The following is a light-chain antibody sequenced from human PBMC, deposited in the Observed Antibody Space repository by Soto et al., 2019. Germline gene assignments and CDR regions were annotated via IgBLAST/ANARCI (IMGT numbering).Light chain of an antibody. CDR2: GAY. CDR3: QQYQNWLS. Sequence: EIVMTQSPASLSVSPGERATLSCRACQSVGTNLAWYQKKPGQGPRLLMYGAYTRAIGIPARFSGSGSGTEFTLTITSLQSEDFAVYYCQQYQNWLSFGGGTKVEI. CDR1: QSVGTN. V-gene: IGKV3-15*01. J-gene: IGKJ4*01.